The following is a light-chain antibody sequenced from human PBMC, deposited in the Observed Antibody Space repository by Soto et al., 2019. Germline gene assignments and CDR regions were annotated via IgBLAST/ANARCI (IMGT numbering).Light chain of an antibody. CDR3: QQSYSTPWT. CDR2: AAS. V-gene: IGKV1-39*01. J-gene: IGKJ1*01. Sequence: DIQMTQSPSSLSASVGDRAIITCRASQSISSYLNWYQHKPGKAPKLLIYAASSLQSGVPSRFSGSGSGTDFTLTISSLQPEDFATYYCQQSYSTPWTFGQGTKVEIK. CDR1: QSISSY.